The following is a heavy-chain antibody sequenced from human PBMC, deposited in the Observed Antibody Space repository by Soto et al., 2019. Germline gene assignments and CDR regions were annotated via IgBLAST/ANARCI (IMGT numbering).Heavy chain of an antibody. D-gene: IGHD2-21*02. V-gene: IGHV1-69*01. Sequence: QVPLVQSGAEVKKPGSSVKVSCKASGGTFSSYAISWVRQAPGQGLEWMGGIIPIFGTANYAQKFQGRVTITADESTSTAYMELSSLRSEDTAVYYCARGRYCGGDCYPSYDYWGQGTLVTVSS. CDR2: IIPIFGTA. CDR1: GGTFSSYA. J-gene: IGHJ4*02. CDR3: ARGRYCGGDCYPSYDY.